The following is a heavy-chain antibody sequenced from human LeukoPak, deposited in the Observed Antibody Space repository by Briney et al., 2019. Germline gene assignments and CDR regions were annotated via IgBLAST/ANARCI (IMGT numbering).Heavy chain of an antibody. D-gene: IGHD2-15*01. J-gene: IGHJ4*02. CDR1: GFTFSGYA. CDR3: AKARYCSGGSCSAFDY. CDR2: ISGSGGST. Sequence: GGSLRLSCAASGFTFSGYAMSWVRQAPGKGLEWVSAISGSGGSTYYADSVKGRLTISRDNSKNTLYLQMNSLRAEDTAVYYCAKARYCSGGSCSAFDYWGQGTLVTVSS. V-gene: IGHV3-23*01.